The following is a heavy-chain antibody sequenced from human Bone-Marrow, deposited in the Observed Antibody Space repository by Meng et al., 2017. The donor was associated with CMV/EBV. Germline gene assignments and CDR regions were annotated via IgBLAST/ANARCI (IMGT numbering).Heavy chain of an antibody. CDR1: GGSFSGYY. Sequence: GSLRLSCAVYGGSFSGYYWSWIRQPPGKGLEWIGEINHSGSTNYNPSLKSRVTISVDTSKNQFSLKLSSVTAADTAVYYCARGRREAGGVVTMVRGVTRRYGMDVWGQGTTVTVSS. CDR3: ARGRREAGGVVTMVRGVTRRYGMDV. J-gene: IGHJ6*02. V-gene: IGHV4-34*01. D-gene: IGHD3-10*01. CDR2: INHSGST.